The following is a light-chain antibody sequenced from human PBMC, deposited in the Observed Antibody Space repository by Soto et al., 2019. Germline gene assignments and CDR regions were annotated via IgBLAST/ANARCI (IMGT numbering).Light chain of an antibody. J-gene: IGKJ4*01. CDR3: QQYNSYPLT. CDR2: KES. Sequence: DIQMTQSPSTLSASVGDRVTITCRASQSISDWLAWYQQKPGKAPKLLIYKESSLESGVPSRFSGSGSGTEFTLTITSLQPDDSATYYCQQYNSYPLTFGGGTKVEIK. CDR1: QSISDW. V-gene: IGKV1-5*03.